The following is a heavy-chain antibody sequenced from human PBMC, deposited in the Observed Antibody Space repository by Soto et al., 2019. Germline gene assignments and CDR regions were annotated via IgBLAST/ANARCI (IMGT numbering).Heavy chain of an antibody. J-gene: IGHJ4*02. CDR3: ARPGSLTCDY. CDR1: GYTFTSYD. V-gene: IGHV1-8*01. D-gene: IGHD3-10*01. Sequence: QVQLVQSGAEVKKPRASVKVSCKASGYTFTSYDITWVRQATGKEREWMGWMNPNSSNTGYAQMFQGRVTMTRNTSISTAYMEMSSLRSEDTAVYYCARPGSLTCDYWGQGTLVSVCS. CDR2: MNPNSSNT.